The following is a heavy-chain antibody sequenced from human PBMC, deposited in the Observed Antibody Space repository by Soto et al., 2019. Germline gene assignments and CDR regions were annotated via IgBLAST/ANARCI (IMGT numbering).Heavy chain of an antibody. Sequence: SVTLSLTCAVYGGSFSGYYWSWIRQPPGKGLEWIVEINHSGSTNYNPSLKSRVTISVDTSKNQFSLKLSSVTAADTAVYYCARVLGGSGYVYYYYHGMDVWGQGTTV. CDR2: INHSGST. J-gene: IGHJ6*02. CDR3: ARVLGGSGYVYYYYHGMDV. V-gene: IGHV4-34*01. CDR1: GGSFSGYY. D-gene: IGHD5-12*01.